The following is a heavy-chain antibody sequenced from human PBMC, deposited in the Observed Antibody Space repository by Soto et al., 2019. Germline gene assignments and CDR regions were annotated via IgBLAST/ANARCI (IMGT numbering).Heavy chain of an antibody. CDR2: ISGSGGST. CDR1: GFTFSSYA. CDR3: VKVRRKGINVALVRNITIFGEAIMPAEKTVCSCCFDP. V-gene: IGHV3-23*01. Sequence: EVQLLESGGGLVQPGGSLRLSCAASGFTFSSYAMSWVRQAPGKGLEWVSAISGSGGSTYYADSVKGRFTISRDNSKNTLDLQMRRLRVEDMDVYYCVKVRRKGINVALVRNITIFGEAIMPAEKTVCSCCFDPWGQGTLVTVSS. J-gene: IGHJ5*02. D-gene: IGHD3-3*01.